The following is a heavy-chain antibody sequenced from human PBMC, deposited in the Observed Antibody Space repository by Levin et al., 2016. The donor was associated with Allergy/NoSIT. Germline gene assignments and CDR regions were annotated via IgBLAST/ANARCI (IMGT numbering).Heavy chain of an antibody. V-gene: IGHV3-48*01. D-gene: IGHD1-26*01. CDR1: GFTFSTYS. CDR3: ARDPDRRSYSHSDY. CDR2: ISTSSSTI. J-gene: IGHJ4*02. Sequence: GGSLRLSCAASGFTFSTYSFNWVRQAPGKGLEWVSYISTSSSTIYYADSVKGRFTISRDNAKNSLYLQMTSLRAEDTAVYYCARDPDRRSYSHSDYWGQGTPVTVSS.